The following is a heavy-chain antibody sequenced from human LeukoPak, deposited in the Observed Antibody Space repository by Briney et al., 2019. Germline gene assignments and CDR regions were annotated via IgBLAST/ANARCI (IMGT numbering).Heavy chain of an antibody. CDR3: AKSGGTYYYYYYMDV. V-gene: IGHV3-23*01. D-gene: IGHD3-10*01. J-gene: IGHJ6*03. CDR1: GFTFSCYA. CDR2: ISGTSGST. Sequence: GGSLRLSCAASGFTFSCYAMNWVRQAPGKGLEWVSAISGTSGSTYYADSVKGRLTISRDNSKNTLYVQMNSLRAEDTAVYYCAKSGGTYYYYYYMDVWGKGTTVTVSS.